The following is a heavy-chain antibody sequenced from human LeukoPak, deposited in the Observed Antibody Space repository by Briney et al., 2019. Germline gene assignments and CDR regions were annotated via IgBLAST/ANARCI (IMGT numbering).Heavy chain of an antibody. D-gene: IGHD2-2*02. CDR1: GFTFSSYG. V-gene: IGHV3-30*03. CDR2: ISYDGSNK. J-gene: IGHJ4*02. CDR3: AREGDTVAFDY. Sequence: GGSLGLSCAASGFTFSSYGMHWVRQAPGKGLEWVAVISYDGSNKYYADSVKGRFTISRDNSKNTLYLQMNSLRAEDTAVYYCAREGDTVAFDYWGQGTLVTVSS.